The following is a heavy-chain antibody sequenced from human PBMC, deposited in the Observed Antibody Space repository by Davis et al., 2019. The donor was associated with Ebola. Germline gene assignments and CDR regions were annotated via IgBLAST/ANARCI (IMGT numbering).Heavy chain of an antibody. Sequence: GESLKISCAASGFTFSGSAMHWVRQASGKGLEWVGRIRSKANSYATAYAASVKSRFTISRDDSKNTAYLQMNSLKTEDTAVYYCTRSGPDYWGQGTLVTVSS. V-gene: IGHV3-73*01. CDR2: IRSKANSYAT. CDR3: TRSGPDY. D-gene: IGHD6-25*01. CDR1: GFTFSGSA. J-gene: IGHJ4*02.